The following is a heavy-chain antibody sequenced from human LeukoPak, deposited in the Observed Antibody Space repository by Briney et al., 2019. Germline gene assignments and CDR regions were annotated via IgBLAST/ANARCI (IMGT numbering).Heavy chain of an antibody. CDR1: GGSINSY. J-gene: IGHJ4*02. D-gene: IGHD3-16*02. V-gene: IGHV4-4*07. CDR2: ISGSGTI. CDR3: AMRRLGELSHY. Sequence: SETLSLTCIVSGGSINSYWSWIRQPAGKGLEWIGRISGSGTITYNPALQSRLTISIDTSKNQFSLKLSSVTAADTAVYYCAMRRLGELSHYWGQGTLVTVSS.